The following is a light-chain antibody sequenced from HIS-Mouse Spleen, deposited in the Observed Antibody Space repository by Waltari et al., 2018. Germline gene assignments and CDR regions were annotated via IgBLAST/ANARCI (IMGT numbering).Light chain of an antibody. J-gene: IGLJ2*01. CDR2: EGS. Sequence: QSALTQPASVSGSPGQSITISCTGTSSDVGSYNFGPWYQQHPGKAPKLMIYEGSKRPSGVSNRFSGSKSGNTASLTISGLQAEDEADYYCCSYAGSSTVVFGGGTKLTVL. V-gene: IGLV2-23*01. CDR3: CSYAGSSTVV. CDR1: SSDVGSYNF.